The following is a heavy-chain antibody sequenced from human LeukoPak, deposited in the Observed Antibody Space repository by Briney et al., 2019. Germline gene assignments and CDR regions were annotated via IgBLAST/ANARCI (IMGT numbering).Heavy chain of an antibody. CDR3: ARSDYCGGDCYSSLSNY. D-gene: IGHD2-21*02. V-gene: IGHV3-21*01. CDR1: GLTFRSYS. Sequence: GGSLRLSCAASGLTFRSYSMNWVRQAPGKGLEWVSSISSSSSHIYYADSVKGRSTISRDNAKDSLYLQMNSLRAEDTAVYFCARSDYCGGDCYSSLSNYWGQGTLVTVSS. J-gene: IGHJ4*02. CDR2: ISSSSSHI.